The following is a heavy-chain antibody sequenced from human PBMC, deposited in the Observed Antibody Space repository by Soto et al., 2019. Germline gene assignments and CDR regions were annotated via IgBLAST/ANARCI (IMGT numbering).Heavy chain of an antibody. D-gene: IGHD2-8*02. CDR1: GGSFSGYY. V-gene: IGHV4-34*01. CDR2: INHSGST. CDR3: ARDKITGLFDY. J-gene: IGHJ4*02. Sequence: QVQLQQWGAGLLKPSETLSLTCAVSGGSFSGYYWTWIRQPPGTGLEWIGEINHSGSTNYNPSLKSRVTISVDTYKGHFSLRLTSVTASDTAVYYCARDKITGLFDYWGQGTLVTVSS.